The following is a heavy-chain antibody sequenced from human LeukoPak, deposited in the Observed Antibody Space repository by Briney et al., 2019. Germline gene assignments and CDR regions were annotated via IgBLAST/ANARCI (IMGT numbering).Heavy chain of an antibody. V-gene: IGHV1-18*01. D-gene: IGHD3-3*01. J-gene: IGHJ5*02. Sequence: ASVKVSCKASGYTFTSYGISWVRQAPGQGLEWMGWISAYNGNTNYAQKLQGRVTMTTDTSTSTAYMELRSLRSDDTAVYYCARASPLYYDFWSGYYPWGQGTLVTVSS. CDR3: ARASPLYYDFWSGYYP. CDR1: GYTFTSYG. CDR2: ISAYNGNT.